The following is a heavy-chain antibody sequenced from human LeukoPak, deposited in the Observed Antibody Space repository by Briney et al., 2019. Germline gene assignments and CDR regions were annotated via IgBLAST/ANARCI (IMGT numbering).Heavy chain of an antibody. CDR1: GYSISSGYY. J-gene: IGHJ3*02. CDR3: ARVESGYYDSFDI. D-gene: IGHD3-22*01. V-gene: IGHV4-38-2*02. Sequence: PSQTLSLTSTVSGYSISSGYYWGWIRQPPGKGLEWIGSIYHSGSTYYNPSLKSRVTISVDTSKNQFSLKLSSVTAADTAVYYCARVESGYYDSFDIWGQGTMVIVSS. CDR2: IYHSGST.